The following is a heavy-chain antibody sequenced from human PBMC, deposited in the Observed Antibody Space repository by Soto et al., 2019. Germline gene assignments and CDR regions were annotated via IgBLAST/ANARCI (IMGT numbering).Heavy chain of an antibody. V-gene: IGHV3-23*01. D-gene: IGHD6-19*01. Sequence: GGSLRLSCAASGFTFSSYAMSWVRQAPGKGREWVAAISGRGGSTYYADSVKGRFTISRDNSKNTLYRQMNSRRGEDTAVYSWAKYGDSSGWYLFDPWGQGTLVTVSS. CDR1: GFTFSSYA. CDR2: ISGRGGST. J-gene: IGHJ5*02. CDR3: AKYGDSSGWYLFDP.